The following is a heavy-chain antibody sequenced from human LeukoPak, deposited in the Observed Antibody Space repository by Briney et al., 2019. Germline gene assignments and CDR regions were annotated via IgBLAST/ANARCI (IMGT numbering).Heavy chain of an antibody. Sequence: GGSLRLSCEVSVFTFSNYWMMPVRQARGKGLEWVDRIDGEGSETNYVDSVTGRFTVSRDHAKTSLYLQMNSLRAEDTAVYACERAGMDSRGYYQGFDYWGQGTLVTVSS. CDR2: IDGEGSET. CDR1: VFTFSNYW. D-gene: IGHD3-22*01. J-gene: IGHJ4*02. V-gene: IGHV3-7*01. CDR3: ERAGMDSRGYYQGFDY.